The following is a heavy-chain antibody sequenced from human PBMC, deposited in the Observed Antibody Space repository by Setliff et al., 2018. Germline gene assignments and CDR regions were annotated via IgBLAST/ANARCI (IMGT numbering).Heavy chain of an antibody. CDR1: GYSISSDSY. CDR2: IYHTGST. Sequence: SETLSLTCAVSGYSISSDSYWGWIRQPPGKGLEWIASIYHTGSTYYNPSLKSRVTISVDTSKNQFSLKLSSVTAADTAVYYCARHGQWELLTYYFDYWGQGTLVTVSS. J-gene: IGHJ4*02. CDR3: ARHGQWELLTYYFDY. D-gene: IGHD1-26*01. V-gene: IGHV4-38-2*01.